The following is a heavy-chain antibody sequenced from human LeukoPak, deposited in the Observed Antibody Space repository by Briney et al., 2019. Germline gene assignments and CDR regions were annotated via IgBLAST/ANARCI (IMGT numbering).Heavy chain of an antibody. Sequence: GGSLRLSCAASGFTFSSYGMHWVRQAPGKGLEWVAVISYGGSNKYYADSVKGRFTISRDNSKNTLYLQMNSLRAEDTAVYYCAKVIVVVPAAIQDAFDIWGQGTMVTVSS. CDR3: AKVIVVVPAAIQDAFDI. J-gene: IGHJ3*02. D-gene: IGHD2-2*02. V-gene: IGHV3-30*18. CDR2: ISYGGSNK. CDR1: GFTFSSYG.